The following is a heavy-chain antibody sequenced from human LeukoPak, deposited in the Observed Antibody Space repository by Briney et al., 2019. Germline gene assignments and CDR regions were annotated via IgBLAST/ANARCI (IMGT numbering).Heavy chain of an antibody. D-gene: IGHD1-26*01. V-gene: IGHV4-4*07. Sequence: SETLSLTCTVSGGSISSYYWSWIRQPAGRGLEWIGRIYASGSTNYNPSLKSRVTMSVDTSKSQFSLKLISVTAADTAVYYCARDPRGIVGANHNWFDPWGQGTLVTVSS. CDR1: GGSISSYY. CDR2: IYASGST. J-gene: IGHJ5*02. CDR3: ARDPRGIVGANHNWFDP.